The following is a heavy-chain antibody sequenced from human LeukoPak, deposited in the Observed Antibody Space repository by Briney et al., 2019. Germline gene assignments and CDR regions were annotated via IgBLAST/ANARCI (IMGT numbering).Heavy chain of an antibody. Sequence: GGSLRLSCAASGFTFSSYAMSWVRQAPGKGLEWVSAIDIYSTKTNYADSVKGRFTISRDNSKNTLYLQMNSLRGEDTAIYYCARDWKADFWGHGTLVTVSS. CDR2: IDIYSTKT. D-gene: IGHD1-1*01. J-gene: IGHJ4*01. CDR3: ARDWKADF. V-gene: IGHV3-23*05. CDR1: GFTFSSYA.